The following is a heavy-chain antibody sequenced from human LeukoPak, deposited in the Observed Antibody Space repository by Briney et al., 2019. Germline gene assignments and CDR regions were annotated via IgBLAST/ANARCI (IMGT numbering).Heavy chain of an antibody. J-gene: IGHJ4*02. Sequence: GGSLRLSCAVSGFTVSNNYMTWVRQAPGKGLEWVSVLYSSGTTYYADSVKGRFTISRDKSKNTLYLQMNSLRVEDTAVYYCASGRSSGWYFFDYWGQGTLVTVPS. V-gene: IGHV3-66*01. D-gene: IGHD6-19*01. CDR3: ASGRSSGWYFFDY. CDR1: GFTVSNNY. CDR2: LYSSGTT.